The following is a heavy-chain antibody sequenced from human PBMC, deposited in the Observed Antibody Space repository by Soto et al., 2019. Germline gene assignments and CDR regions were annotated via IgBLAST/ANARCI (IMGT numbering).Heavy chain of an antibody. CDR1: GYNFTSFW. D-gene: IGHD5-12*01. CDR3: AIHRRDGYNYPLVY. J-gene: IGHJ4*02. Sequence: GSLKISRKGSGYNFTSFWIGWVPQMPGKGLEWMGIIYPGDSDTRYSPSFQGQVTISADKSISTAYLQWSSLKASDTAMYYCAIHRRDGYNYPLVYWAQGTLVTGSS. CDR2: IYPGDSDT. V-gene: IGHV5-51*01.